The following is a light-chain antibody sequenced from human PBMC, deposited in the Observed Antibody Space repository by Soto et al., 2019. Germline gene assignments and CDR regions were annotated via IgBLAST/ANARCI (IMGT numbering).Light chain of an antibody. CDR3: QHYNSYSEA. J-gene: IGKJ1*01. CDR1: QSISSW. Sequence: DIQVTQSPSTLSASVGDRVTITCRASQSISSWLAWYQQEPGKAPKLLIYKASTLKSGVPSRFSGSGSGTEFTLTISSLQPDDFATYYCQHYNSYSEAFGQGTKVDIK. CDR2: KAS. V-gene: IGKV1-5*03.